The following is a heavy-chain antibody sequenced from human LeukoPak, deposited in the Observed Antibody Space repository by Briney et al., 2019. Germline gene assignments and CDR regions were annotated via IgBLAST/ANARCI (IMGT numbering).Heavy chain of an antibody. Sequence: GGSLRLSCVASGFAFNNYAMTWVRQAPGKGLEWVSTIDESDYRYYADSVKGRFTISRDNSKNTLYLQMNSLRAEDTAVYYCAKKAQAKQWLYYFDYWGQGTLVTVSS. J-gene: IGHJ4*02. CDR3: AKKAQAKQWLYYFDY. V-gene: IGHV3-23*01. CDR1: GFAFNNYA. CDR2: IDESDYR. D-gene: IGHD6-19*01.